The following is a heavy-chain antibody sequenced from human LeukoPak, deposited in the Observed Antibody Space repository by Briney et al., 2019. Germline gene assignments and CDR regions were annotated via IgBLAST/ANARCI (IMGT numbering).Heavy chain of an antibody. Sequence: SETPSLTCTVSGGFISSSSYYWGWIRQPPGKGLEWIGSIYYSGSTYYNPSLKSRVTISVDTSKNQFSLKLSSVTAADTAVYYCARLQAAHVWFGETRGIIDYWGQGTLVTVSS. D-gene: IGHD3-10*01. CDR2: IYYSGST. V-gene: IGHV4-39*01. CDR3: ARLQAAHVWFGETRGIIDY. CDR1: GGFISSSSYY. J-gene: IGHJ4*02.